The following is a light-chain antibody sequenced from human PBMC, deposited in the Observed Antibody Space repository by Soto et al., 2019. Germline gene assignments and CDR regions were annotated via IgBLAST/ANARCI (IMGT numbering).Light chain of an antibody. CDR3: QVRTNWSIA. CDR2: AVS. V-gene: IGKV3-11*01. CDR1: QSVSSN. Sequence: EIVSTQSPATPSVSPGERATXXXXASQSVSSNLAWCQQKPGQAPRLLIYAVSTRATGIPARFSGTGSGTDFTLTINNLEPEDFAVYYCQVRTNWSIAFGRGTRLEIK. J-gene: IGKJ5*01.